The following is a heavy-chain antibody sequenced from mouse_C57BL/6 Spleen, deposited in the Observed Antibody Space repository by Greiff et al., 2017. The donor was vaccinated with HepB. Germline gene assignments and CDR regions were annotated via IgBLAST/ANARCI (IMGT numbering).Heavy chain of an antibody. V-gene: IGHV1-53*01. CDR2: INPSNGGT. D-gene: IGHD1-1*01. Sequence: QVQLKQPGTELVKPGASVKLSCKASGYTFTSYWMHWVKQRPGQGLEWIGNINPSNGGTNYNEKFKSKATLTVDKSSSTAYMQLSSLTSEDSAVYYCARSDYYGSSYPWYFDVWGTGTTVTVSS. CDR1: GYTFTSYW. CDR3: ARSDYYGSSYPWYFDV. J-gene: IGHJ1*03.